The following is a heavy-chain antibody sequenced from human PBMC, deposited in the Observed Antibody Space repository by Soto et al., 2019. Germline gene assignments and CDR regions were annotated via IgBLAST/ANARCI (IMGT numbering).Heavy chain of an antibody. J-gene: IGHJ4*02. CDR2: IKSKTDGGTT. Sequence: EVQLVESGGGLVKPGGSLRLSCAASGFTFSNAWMNWVRQAPGKGLEWVGRIKSKTDGGTTDYAAPVKGRLTISRDDSKYTLYLQMNSLKTEDTAVYYCTTDPYYYDSSGYYDNFDYWGQGTLVTVSS. CDR3: TTDPYYYDSSGYYDNFDY. CDR1: GFTFSNAW. V-gene: IGHV3-15*07. D-gene: IGHD3-22*01.